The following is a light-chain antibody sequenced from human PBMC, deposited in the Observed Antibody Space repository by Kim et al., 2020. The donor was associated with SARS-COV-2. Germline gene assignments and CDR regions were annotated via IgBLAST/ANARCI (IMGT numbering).Light chain of an antibody. CDR2: GKN. Sequence: ALGQTVRSTCQGDSLRSYYASWYQQKPGQAPVLVIYGKNNRPSGIPDRFSGSSSGNTAYLTITGAQAEDEADYYCNSRDSSGNHYVFGTGTKVTVL. V-gene: IGLV3-19*01. CDR1: SLRSYY. CDR3: NSRDSSGNHYV. J-gene: IGLJ1*01.